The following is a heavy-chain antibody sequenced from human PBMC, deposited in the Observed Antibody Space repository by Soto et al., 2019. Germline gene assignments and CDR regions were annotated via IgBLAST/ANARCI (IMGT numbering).Heavy chain of an antibody. D-gene: IGHD2-21*01. V-gene: IGHV3-23*01. CDR1: GFTFSSYG. Sequence: GALRLSCAASGFTFSSYGMTWVRQAPGKGLEWISGITGSGGSTHYADSVKGRFTVSRDNSKNTLYLQMNSLRAEDTAVYYCARDAIVVTPFSYYYYGMDVWGQGATVTVSS. CDR3: ARDAIVVTPFSYYYYGMDV. CDR2: ITGSGGST. J-gene: IGHJ6*02.